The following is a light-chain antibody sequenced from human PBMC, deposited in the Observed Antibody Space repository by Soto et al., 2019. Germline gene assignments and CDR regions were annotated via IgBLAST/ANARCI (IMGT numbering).Light chain of an antibody. CDR3: QQYNNWPGT. CDR1: QSVSSD. V-gene: IGKV3-15*01. Sequence: IVMTQSPATLSVSPWERATLSCRASQSVSSDLAWYQQKPGQAPRLIIYGAFTRATGIPARFSGSGSGAEFTLTISSLQSEDFAVYYCQQYNNWPGTFGQGTKVDIK. J-gene: IGKJ1*01. CDR2: GAF.